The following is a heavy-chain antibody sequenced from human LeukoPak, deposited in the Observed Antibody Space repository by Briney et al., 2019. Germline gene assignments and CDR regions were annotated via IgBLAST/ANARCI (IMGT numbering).Heavy chain of an antibody. V-gene: IGHV3-21*01. Sequence: GGSLRLSCAASGFTFSSYSMNWVRPAPGEGLEWVSSISSSSSYIYYADSVKGRFTISRDNAKNSLYLQMNSLRAEDTAVYYCARTPDRVYYDFWSGYLSGGWFDPWGQGTLVTVSS. D-gene: IGHD3-3*01. CDR1: GFTFSSYS. CDR3: ARTPDRVYYDFWSGYLSGGWFDP. CDR2: ISSSSSYI. J-gene: IGHJ5*02.